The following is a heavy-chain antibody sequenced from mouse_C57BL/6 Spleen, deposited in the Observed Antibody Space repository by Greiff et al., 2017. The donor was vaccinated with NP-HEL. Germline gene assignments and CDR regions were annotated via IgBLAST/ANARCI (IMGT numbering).Heavy chain of an antibody. CDR2: IYPRSGNT. D-gene: IGHD1-3*01. CDR3: ARLKSPAY. V-gene: IGHV1-81*01. Sequence: VNLVESGAELARPGASVKLSCKASGYTFTSYGISWVKQRTGQGLEWIGEIYPRSGNTYYIEKFKGKATLTADKSSSTAYMELRSLRSEDAAVYFCARLKSPAYWGQGTTLTVSS. CDR1: GYTFTSYG. J-gene: IGHJ2*01.